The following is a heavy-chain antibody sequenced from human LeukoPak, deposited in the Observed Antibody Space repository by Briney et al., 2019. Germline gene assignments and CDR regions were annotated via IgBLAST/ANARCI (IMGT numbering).Heavy chain of an antibody. Sequence: GGSLRLSCAASGFTFSSYGMHWVRQAPGKGLEWVAVISYDGSNKYYADSVKGQFTISRDNSKNTLYLQMNSLRAEDTAVYYCAKGVLALPIAARPAFYYYYGMDVWGQGTTVTISS. CDR1: GFTFSSYG. V-gene: IGHV3-30*18. CDR2: ISYDGSNK. D-gene: IGHD6-6*01. CDR3: AKGVLALPIAARPAFYYYYGMDV. J-gene: IGHJ6*02.